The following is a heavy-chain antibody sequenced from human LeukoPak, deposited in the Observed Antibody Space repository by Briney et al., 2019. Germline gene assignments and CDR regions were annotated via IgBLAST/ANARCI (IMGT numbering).Heavy chain of an antibody. CDR3: ARANYYGGNSFDY. Sequence: ASVKVSCKASGYTFTSYDINWVRQATGQGLEWMGWMNPNSGNTGYAQKFQGRVTITRNTSISTAYMELSSLRPEDTAVYYCARANYYGGNSFDYWGQGTLVTVSS. CDR1: GYTFTSYD. V-gene: IGHV1-8*03. D-gene: IGHD4-23*01. J-gene: IGHJ4*02. CDR2: MNPNSGNT.